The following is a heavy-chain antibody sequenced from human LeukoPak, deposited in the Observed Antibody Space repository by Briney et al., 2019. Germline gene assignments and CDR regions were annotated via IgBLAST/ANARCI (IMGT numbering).Heavy chain of an antibody. D-gene: IGHD1-26*01. CDR1: GGSISSYY. J-gene: IGHJ4*02. Sequence: SETLSLTCTVSGGSISSYYWSWIRQPPGKGLEWIGYIYYSGSTNYNPSLKSRVTISVDTSKNQFSLKLSSVTAADTAVYYCACSQWELLDYWGQGTLVTVSS. CDR3: ACSQWELLDY. V-gene: IGHV4-59*01. CDR2: IYYSGST.